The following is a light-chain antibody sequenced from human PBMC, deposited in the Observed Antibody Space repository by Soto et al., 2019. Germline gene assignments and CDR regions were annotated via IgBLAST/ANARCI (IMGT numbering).Light chain of an antibody. CDR1: SSDVGAYKY. V-gene: IGLV2-8*01. Sequence: QSVLTQPPSASGFPGQSVTISCTGTSSDVGAYKYVSWYQQYPGKAPKLMIYEVTKRPSGVPDRFSGSKSGNTASLTVSGLQAEDEADYYCTSYVGNDIWVFGGGTKVTVL. CDR2: EVT. CDR3: TSYVGNDIWV. J-gene: IGLJ3*02.